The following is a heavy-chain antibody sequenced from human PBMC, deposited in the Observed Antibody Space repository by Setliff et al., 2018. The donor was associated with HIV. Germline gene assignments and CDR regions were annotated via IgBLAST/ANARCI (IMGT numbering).Heavy chain of an antibody. J-gene: IGHJ4*02. CDR3: ARERLSRLGFDH. CDR2: IYTGGNA. V-gene: IGHV4-61*02. Sequence: SGPTLVNPTQTLTLTCTFSGFSLSTSGMCVSWIRQPAGKGLEWIGHIYTGGNANYNPSLQSRVTISVDTSKNQFSLMLGSMTAADTAVYYCARERLSRLGFDHWGQGTLVTVSS. D-gene: IGHD1-1*01. CDR1: GFSLSTSGM.